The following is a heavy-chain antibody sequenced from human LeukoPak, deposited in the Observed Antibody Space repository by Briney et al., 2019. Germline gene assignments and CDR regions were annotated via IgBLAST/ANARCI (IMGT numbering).Heavy chain of an antibody. D-gene: IGHD3-9*01. V-gene: IGHV3-48*03. Sequence: GGSLRLSCAASGFTFSTYAMNWVRQAPGKGLESVSYISSSGSTIYYADSVKGRFTISRDNAKNSLDLQMNSLRAEDTAVYYCARAPTKFRRDWFDPWGQGTLVTVSS. CDR2: ISSSGSTI. CDR3: ARAPTKFRRDWFDP. CDR1: GFTFSTYA. J-gene: IGHJ5*02.